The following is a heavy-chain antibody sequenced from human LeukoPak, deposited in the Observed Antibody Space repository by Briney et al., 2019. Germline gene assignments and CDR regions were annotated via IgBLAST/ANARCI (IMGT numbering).Heavy chain of an antibody. J-gene: IGHJ4*02. V-gene: IGHV3-30*02. Sequence: PGGSLRLSCAASGFTFSDYDMNWVRQAPGKGPEWVASIRYDGNKTYYADSLKGRFTISRDNSKNTLYLQLNSLRAEDTAPYYCANLEDIVVVPTGMGFDYWGQGTLVTVSS. CDR2: IRYDGNKT. CDR3: ANLEDIVVVPTGMGFDY. CDR1: GFTFSDYD. D-gene: IGHD2-2*01.